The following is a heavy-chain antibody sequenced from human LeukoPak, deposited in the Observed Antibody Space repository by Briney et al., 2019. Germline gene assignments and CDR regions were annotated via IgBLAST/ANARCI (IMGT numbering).Heavy chain of an antibody. Sequence: PGGSLRLSCAASGFTFSTYGMHWVRQAPGKGLEWVTFIRYDGNNEYYADSVKGRFTSSRDDSKNMVYLQMNSLRPEDTAVYYCAKDWRCSSSSCVYYYYIDVWGKGTKVTVSS. CDR3: AKDWRCSSSSCVYYYYIDV. D-gene: IGHD2-2*01. J-gene: IGHJ6*03. V-gene: IGHV3-30*02. CDR2: IRYDGNNE. CDR1: GFTFSTYG.